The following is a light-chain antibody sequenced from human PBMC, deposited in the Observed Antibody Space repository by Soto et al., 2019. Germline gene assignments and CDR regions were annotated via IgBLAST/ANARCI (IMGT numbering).Light chain of an antibody. CDR2: GAS. CDR1: QSVSSSY. Sequence: EIVLTQSPGTLSLSPGEIATLSFRASQSVSSSYLAWYQQKPGQAPRLLIYGASSRATGIPDRFSGRASGTDFTLTISRLEPEDFGVYYCQQYGGSPTFGQGTRLEIK. CDR3: QQYGGSPT. V-gene: IGKV3-20*01. J-gene: IGKJ5*01.